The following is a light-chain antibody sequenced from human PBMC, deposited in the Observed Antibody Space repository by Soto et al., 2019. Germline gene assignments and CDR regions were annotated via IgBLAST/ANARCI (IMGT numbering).Light chain of an antibody. CDR3: QQYNNWLRWT. Sequence: EIVMTQSPATLSVPPGERVTLSCRASQSFNSNLAWYQQKPGRGPMLLIYDASTRATGIPARFSGSGSGTEFTLTISSLQYEDFAVYYCQQYNNWLRWTFGQGTKVEVK. CDR2: DAS. CDR1: QSFNSN. V-gene: IGKV3-15*01. J-gene: IGKJ1*01.